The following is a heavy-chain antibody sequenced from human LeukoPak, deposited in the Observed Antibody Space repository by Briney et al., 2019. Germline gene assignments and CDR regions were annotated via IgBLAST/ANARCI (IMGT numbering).Heavy chain of an antibody. V-gene: IGHV1-46*01. Sequence: GASVKVSCKASGYTFTSYYTHWVRQPPAQGLEWMGIINPSGGSTSYVQKFQGRVTMTRDTSTSTVYMELSSLRSEDTAVYYCAREYYYGSGSYYNVGYYYYGMDVWGKGTTVTVSS. CDR3: AREYYYGSGSYYNVGYYYYGMDV. CDR2: INPSGGST. J-gene: IGHJ6*04. CDR1: GYTFTSYY. D-gene: IGHD3-10*01.